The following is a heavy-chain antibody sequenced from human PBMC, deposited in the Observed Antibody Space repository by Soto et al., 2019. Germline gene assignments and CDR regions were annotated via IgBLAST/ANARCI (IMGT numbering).Heavy chain of an antibody. V-gene: IGHV3-7*01. CDR2: IKQDGSEE. CDR3: ARGHKGLEV. J-gene: IGHJ6*02. Sequence: PGGSLRLSCTASTGFSFSSYWMSWVRQAQGKGLEWVAYIKQDGSEEWSLDSVKGRFTISRDNAKKSLYLQMNSLSTEDTAVYYCARGHKGLEVWGQGTTVTVSS. CDR1: GFSFSSYW.